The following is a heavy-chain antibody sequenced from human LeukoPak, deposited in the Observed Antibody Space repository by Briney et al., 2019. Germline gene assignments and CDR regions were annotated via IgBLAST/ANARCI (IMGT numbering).Heavy chain of an antibody. J-gene: IGHJ4*02. CDR3: AKGSYSSGWYFGY. CDR1: GFTFSSYA. V-gene: IGHV3-23*01. CDR2: ISGSGGST. D-gene: IGHD6-19*01. Sequence: GGSLRPSCAASGFTFSSYAMSWVRQAPGKGLEWVSAISGSGGSTYYADSEKGRFTISRDNSKNTLYLQMNSLRAEDTAVYYCAKGSYSSGWYFGYWGQGTLVTVSS.